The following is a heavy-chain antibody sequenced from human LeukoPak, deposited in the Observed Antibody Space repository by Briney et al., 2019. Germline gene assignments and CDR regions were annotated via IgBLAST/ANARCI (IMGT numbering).Heavy chain of an antibody. CDR1: GGSISSGGYY. CDR3: AREWAAAGTGGWFDP. Sequence: SQTLSLTCTVSGGSISSGGYYWSWIRQPPGKGLEWIGYIYHSGSTYYNPSLKSRVTISVDTSKNQFSLKLSSVTAADTAVYYCAREWAAAGTGGWFDPWGQGTLVTVSS. J-gene: IGHJ5*02. D-gene: IGHD6-13*01. V-gene: IGHV4-30-2*01. CDR2: IYHSGST.